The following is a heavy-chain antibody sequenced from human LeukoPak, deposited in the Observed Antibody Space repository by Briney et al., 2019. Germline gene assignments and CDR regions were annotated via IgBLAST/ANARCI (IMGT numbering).Heavy chain of an antibody. CDR3: ARGHRKYYDMLTGYSPFGY. Sequence: SETLSLTCAVYGGSFSGYYWSWIRQPPGKGLEWIGEINHSGSTNYNPSLKSRVTISVDTSKNQFSLKLSSVTAADTAVYYCARGHRKYYDMLTGYSPFGYWGQGTLVTVSS. CDR1: GGSFSGYY. J-gene: IGHJ4*02. V-gene: IGHV4-34*01. D-gene: IGHD3-9*01. CDR2: INHSGST.